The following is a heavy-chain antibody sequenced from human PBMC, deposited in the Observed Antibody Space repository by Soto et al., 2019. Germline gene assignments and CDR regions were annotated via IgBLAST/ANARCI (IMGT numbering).Heavy chain of an antibody. V-gene: IGHV4-34*01. CDR3: ARFPGTYYYDSSGYYYSTS. J-gene: IGHJ4*02. Sequence: SETLSLTCAVYGGSFSGYDWSWIRQPPGKGLEWIGEINHSGSTNYNPSLKSRVTISVDTSKNQFSLKLSSVTAADTAVYYCARFPGTYYYDSSGYYYSTSWGQGTLVTVSS. CDR1: GGSFSGYD. D-gene: IGHD3-22*01. CDR2: INHSGST.